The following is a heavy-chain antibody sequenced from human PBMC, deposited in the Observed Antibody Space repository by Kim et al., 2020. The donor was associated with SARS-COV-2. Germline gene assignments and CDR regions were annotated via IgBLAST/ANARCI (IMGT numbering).Heavy chain of an antibody. D-gene: IGHD6-19*01. Sequence: GGSLRLSCAASGFTFDDYAIQWVRQVPGKGLEWVSLISRDGGEIKYADSVKGRFTIPRDNSKKSVYLQMNSLRSEDTALYYCVRGQQWLIKNWGQGTQVTVPS. CDR2: ISRDGGEI. V-gene: IGHV3-43*02. J-gene: IGHJ4*02. CDR3: VRGQQWLIKN. CDR1: GFTFDDYA.